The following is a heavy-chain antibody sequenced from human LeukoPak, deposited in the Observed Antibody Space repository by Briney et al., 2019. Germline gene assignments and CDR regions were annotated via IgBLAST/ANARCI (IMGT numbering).Heavy chain of an antibody. CDR2: ISSSSSTI. CDR1: GFTFSSYS. J-gene: IGHJ4*02. D-gene: IGHD3-22*01. V-gene: IGHV3-48*04. Sequence: SGGSLRLSCAASGFTFSSYSMNWVRQAPGKGLEWVSYISSSSSTIYYADSVKGRFTMSRDNAKNSLYLQMNSLRAEDTAVYYCATSSAYYYFDLDYWGQGTLVTVSS. CDR3: ATSSAYYYFDLDY.